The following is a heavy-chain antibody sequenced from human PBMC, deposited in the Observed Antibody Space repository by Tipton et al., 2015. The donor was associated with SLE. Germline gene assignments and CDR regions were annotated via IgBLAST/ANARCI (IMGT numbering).Heavy chain of an antibody. V-gene: IGHV3-23*01. CDR1: GFTFTDYA. CDR2: ATDGGGGT. D-gene: IGHD1-26*01. J-gene: IGHJ4*02. CDR3: AKDSGSYRYYFDY. Sequence: SLRLSCAVSGFTFTDYALSWVRQAPGKGLEWVSAATDGGGGTAYADSVKGRFTISRDNSKNTLYLQMNTLRAEDTAVYYCAKDSGSYRYYFDYWGQGTLVTVSS.